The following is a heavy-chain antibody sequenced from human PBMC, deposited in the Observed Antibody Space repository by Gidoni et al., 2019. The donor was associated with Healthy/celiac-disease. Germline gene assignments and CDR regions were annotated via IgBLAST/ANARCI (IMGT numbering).Heavy chain of an antibody. J-gene: IGHJ4*02. V-gene: IGHV4-31*03. Sequence: PGLVKPSQTLSLTCTVSGGSISSGGYYWSWIRQHPGKGLEWIGYIDYSGSTYYNPSLKSRVTISVDTSKNQFSLKLSSVTAADTAVYYCARDRGSGSYSGGLFDYWGQGTLVTVSS. CDR1: GGSISSGGYY. CDR2: IDYSGST. D-gene: IGHD3-10*01. CDR3: ARDRGSGSYSGGLFDY.